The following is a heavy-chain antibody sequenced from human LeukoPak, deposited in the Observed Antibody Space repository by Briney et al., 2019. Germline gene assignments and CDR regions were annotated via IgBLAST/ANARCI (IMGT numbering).Heavy chain of an antibody. V-gene: IGHV3-7*04. CDR3: ARAYYYDSSSTYRPFDY. J-gene: IGHJ4*02. Sequence: PGGSLRLSCAASGFTFSRYWMTWVRQAPGKGLEWGAHIKEDGSEKHYVDSVKGRFTISRDNAENSLYLQMNSLRAEDTAVYYCARAYYYDSSSTYRPFDYWGQGALVTVSS. CDR2: IKEDGSEK. CDR1: GFTFSRYW. D-gene: IGHD3-22*01.